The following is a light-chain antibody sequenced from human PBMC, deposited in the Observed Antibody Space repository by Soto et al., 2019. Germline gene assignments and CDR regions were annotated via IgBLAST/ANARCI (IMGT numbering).Light chain of an antibody. CDR1: QSISTW. Sequence: DIQMTQSPSTLSASVGDRVTITCRASQSISTWLAWYQQKPGKAPKLLIYKASSLETGVPSRFSGSGSGTEFTLTISSLQPDDCATYYCQQYNTYPYTFGGGTTVEIK. J-gene: IGKJ4*01. CDR3: QQYNTYPYT. CDR2: KAS. V-gene: IGKV1-5*03.